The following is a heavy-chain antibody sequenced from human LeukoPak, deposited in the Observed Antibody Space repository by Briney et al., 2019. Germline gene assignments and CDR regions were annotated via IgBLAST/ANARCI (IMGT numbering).Heavy chain of an antibody. CDR1: GGTFSSYA. J-gene: IGHJ4*02. Sequence: GSSVKVSCKASGGTFSSYAISWVRQAPGQGLEWMGGIIPIFGTANYAQKLQGRVTMTTDTSTSTAYMELRSLRSDDTAVYYCARGPRNWGQGTLVTVSS. CDR2: IIPIFGTA. V-gene: IGHV1-69*05. CDR3: ARGPRN.